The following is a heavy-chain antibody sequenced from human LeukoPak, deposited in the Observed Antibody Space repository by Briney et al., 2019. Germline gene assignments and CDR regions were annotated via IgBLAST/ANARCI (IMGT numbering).Heavy chain of an antibody. Sequence: PGGSLRLSCAASGFTVSSSTYMNWVRPAPRKGLEWASVIYTGGTTYCTDSVKGRFTISRDNPNNTLYLQMHSLRVEETAVYYCARGMSRFGLWGQGTVVSVSS. J-gene: IGHJ4*02. D-gene: IGHD3-16*01. CDR1: GFTVSSSTY. CDR3: ARGMSRFGL. CDR2: IYTGGTT. V-gene: IGHV3-66*01.